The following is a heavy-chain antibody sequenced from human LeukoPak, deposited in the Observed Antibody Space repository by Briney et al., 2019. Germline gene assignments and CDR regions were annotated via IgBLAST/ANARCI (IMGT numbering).Heavy chain of an antibody. V-gene: IGHV4-59*01. CDR1: SGSISTYY. CDR2: IYYSGST. D-gene: IGHD4-23*01. CDR3: ARDHSALVTPFYFDY. J-gene: IGHJ4*02. Sequence: PSETLSLTCTVSSGSISTYYWSWIRQPPGKGLEWIGYIYYSGSTNYNPSLKSRVTISVDTSKNQFSLKLSSVTAADTAVYYCARDHSALVTPFYFDYWGQGTLVTVSS.